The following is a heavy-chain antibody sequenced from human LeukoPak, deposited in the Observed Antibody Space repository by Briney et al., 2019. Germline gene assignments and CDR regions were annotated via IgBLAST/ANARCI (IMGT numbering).Heavy chain of an antibody. CDR3: ARTYSSGWYYFDY. D-gene: IGHD6-19*01. CDR1: GHTFTGYY. CDR2: INPNSGGS. Sequence: ASVKVSCKPSGHTFTGYYMHRVRQAPGQGLEGMGWINPNSGGSNYAQKFQRRVTMTRETSISTAYMERSRLRSDDTAVYYCARTYSSGWYYFDYWGQGTLVTVSS. J-gene: IGHJ4*02. V-gene: IGHV1-2*02.